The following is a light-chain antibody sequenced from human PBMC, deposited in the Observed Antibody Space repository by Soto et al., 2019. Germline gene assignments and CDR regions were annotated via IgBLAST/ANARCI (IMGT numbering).Light chain of an antibody. CDR2: GVS. V-gene: IGKV3-20*01. CDR3: QHYSSSPCT. Sequence: EIVLTQSPGTLPLSPGERATLSCRASQSVSSSYLAWYQQKPGQAPRLLIFGVSSRATGVPDRFSGSGSGTDFTLTISRLWPEDFAVYYCQHYSSSPCTCGQGTKVEI. CDR1: QSVSSSY. J-gene: IGKJ1*01.